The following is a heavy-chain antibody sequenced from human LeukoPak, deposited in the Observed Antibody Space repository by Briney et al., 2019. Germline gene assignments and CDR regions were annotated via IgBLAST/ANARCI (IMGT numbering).Heavy chain of an antibody. CDR3: ANSADYYYDSSGYMAY. J-gene: IGHJ4*02. CDR1: GFTFSRYG. CDR2: IRYDATNE. D-gene: IGHD3-22*01. V-gene: IGHV3-30*02. Sequence: GGSLRLSCAASGFTFSRYGMHWVRQAPGKGLEWVAFIRYDATNEYYADSVKGRFTISRDNSKNTVYLQVNSLRAEDMAVYYCANSADYYYDSSGYMAYWGQGPLVIVSS.